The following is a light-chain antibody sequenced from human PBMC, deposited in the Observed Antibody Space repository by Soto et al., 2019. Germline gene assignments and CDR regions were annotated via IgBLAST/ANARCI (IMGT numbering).Light chain of an antibody. CDR1: SSNIGSKN. V-gene: IGLV1-44*01. CDR2: RNN. Sequence: QAVVTQPPSASGTPGQTVTISCSGSSSNIGSKNVNWYQQLPGAPPKLLIYRNNQWPSGVPDRFSGSKSGTSASLAISGLQSEDEGDYYCAAWDESLNGVVFGGGTKLTFL. J-gene: IGLJ2*01. CDR3: AAWDESLNGVV.